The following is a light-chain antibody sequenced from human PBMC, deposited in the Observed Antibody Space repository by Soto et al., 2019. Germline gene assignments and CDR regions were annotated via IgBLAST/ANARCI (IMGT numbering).Light chain of an antibody. CDR3: QYGYSTPLT. V-gene: IGKV1-39*01. CDR1: QSISSY. CDR2: AAS. Sequence: GDRVTITCRASQSISSYLNWYQQKPGKAPKLLIYAASSLQSGVPSRIGGSGCRADFLLTIRSLQQDVFATYCQQYGYSTPLTFGGGTKVDIK. J-gene: IGKJ4*01.